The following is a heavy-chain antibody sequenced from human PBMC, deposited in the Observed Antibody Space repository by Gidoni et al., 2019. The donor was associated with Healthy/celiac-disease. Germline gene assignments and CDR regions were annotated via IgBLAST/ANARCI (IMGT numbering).Heavy chain of an antibody. V-gene: IGHV1-69*01. Sequence: QVRLVQSGAEVKKPGSSVKVSCNASGGPFSSYAISWVRQAPGQGLEWMGGIIPIFGTANYAQKFQGRVTITADESTSTAYMELSSLRSEDTAVYYCARDPSSGWPYGMDVWGQGTTVTVSS. D-gene: IGHD6-19*01. CDR2: IIPIFGTA. J-gene: IGHJ6*02. CDR1: GGPFSSYA. CDR3: ARDPSSGWPYGMDV.